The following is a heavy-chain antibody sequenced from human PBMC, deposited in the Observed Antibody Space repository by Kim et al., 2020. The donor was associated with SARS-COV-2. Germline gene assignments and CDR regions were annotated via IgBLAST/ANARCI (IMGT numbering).Heavy chain of an antibody. Sequence: YAHSVKGRFTISRDNSKNTLYLQMNSLRAEDTAVYYCAKRYSSGWYYFDYWGQGTLVTVSS. J-gene: IGHJ4*02. D-gene: IGHD6-19*01. CDR3: AKRYSSGWYYFDY. V-gene: IGHV3-33*06.